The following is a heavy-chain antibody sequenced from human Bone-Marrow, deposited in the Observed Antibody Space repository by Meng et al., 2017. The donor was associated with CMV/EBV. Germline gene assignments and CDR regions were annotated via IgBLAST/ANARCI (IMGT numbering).Heavy chain of an antibody. J-gene: IGHJ5*02. D-gene: IGHD2/OR15-2a*01. CDR3: ARGGYYDFYLSWFDP. CDR1: GGTFSSYT. Sequence: SVKVSCKASGGTFSSYTISWVRQAPGQGLEWMGRIIPILGIANYAQKFQGRVTITADKSTSTAYMELSSLRSEDTAVYYCARGGYYDFYLSWFDPWGQGSLVTVSS. V-gene: IGHV1-69*02. CDR2: IIPILGIA.